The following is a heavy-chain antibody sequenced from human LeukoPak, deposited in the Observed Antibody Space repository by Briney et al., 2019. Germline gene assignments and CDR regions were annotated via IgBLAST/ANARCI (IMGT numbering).Heavy chain of an antibody. CDR1: EYTLTELS. CDR2: FDPEDGET. V-gene: IGHV1-24*01. D-gene: IGHD3-10*01. CDR3: ATDLYYSLDY. J-gene: IGHJ4*02. Sequence: ASVNVSCKVSEYTLTELSMHWVRQAPGKGLEWMGGFDPEDGETVYAQKFQGRVTMTEDTSTDTAYMELSSLRSEDTAAYYCATDLYYSLDYWGQGTLVTVSS.